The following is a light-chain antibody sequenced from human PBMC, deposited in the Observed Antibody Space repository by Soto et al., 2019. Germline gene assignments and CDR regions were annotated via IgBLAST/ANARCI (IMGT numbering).Light chain of an antibody. CDR3: QQYNNWPIT. CDR2: RPS. CDR1: QSINSL. V-gene: IGKV3-15*01. J-gene: IGKJ5*01. Sequence: EVVLTQSPGTLSVSPGERAILSCWASQSINSLLACYQQKPGQAPRLLIYRPSPRATETPARFSGSGSGTELSHTTSSLQSEDFAVYYCQQYNNWPITFGQGTRLEIQ.